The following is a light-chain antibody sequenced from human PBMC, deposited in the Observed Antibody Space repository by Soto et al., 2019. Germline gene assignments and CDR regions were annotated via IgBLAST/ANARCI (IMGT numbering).Light chain of an antibody. J-gene: IGKJ2*01. V-gene: IGKV1-33*01. CDR1: QNIRKY. CDR2: DAS. Sequence: DIQMTQSPSSLSASVGDRVTITCQASQNIRKYLNWYQHKLGKAPRLLISDASHLEPGVPSRFSASGPGTDFTLTISDLQPGDRATYFCQQYDELPYTFGGGTRLEI. CDR3: QQYDELPYT.